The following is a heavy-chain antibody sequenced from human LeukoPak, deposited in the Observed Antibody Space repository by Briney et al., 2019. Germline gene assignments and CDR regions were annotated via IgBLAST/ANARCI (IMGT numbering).Heavy chain of an antibody. D-gene: IGHD6-19*01. CDR1: GFTFSSYA. Sequence: GGSMRPSCAASGFTFSSYAMSWDRQAPGKVLEWVSAIRGSGGSTYYADSVKGRLTISRDNSKNTLYLQMNSLRAEDTAVYYCARDNLAYSSGWYYVDYWGQGTLVTVSS. CDR3: ARDNLAYSSGWYYVDY. V-gene: IGHV3-23*01. CDR2: IRGSGGST. J-gene: IGHJ4*02.